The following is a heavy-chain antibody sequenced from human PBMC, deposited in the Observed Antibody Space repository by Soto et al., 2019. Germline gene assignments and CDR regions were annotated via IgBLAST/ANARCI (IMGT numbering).Heavy chain of an antibody. J-gene: IGHJ6*03. CDR1: GFTVSSNY. CDR2: IYSGGST. Sequence: GGSLRLSCAASGFTVSSNYMSWVRQAPGKGLEWVSVIYSGGSTYYADYVKGRFTISRDNSKNTLYLQMNSLRAEDTAVYYCASGEAEYSGYAYYYYYYYMDVWGKGTTVTVSS. D-gene: IGHD5-12*01. V-gene: IGHV3-66*01. CDR3: ASGEAEYSGYAYYYYYYYMDV.